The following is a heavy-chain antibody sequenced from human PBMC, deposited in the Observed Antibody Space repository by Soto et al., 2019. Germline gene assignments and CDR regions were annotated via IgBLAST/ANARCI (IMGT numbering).Heavy chain of an antibody. CDR2: ISYDGSNK. V-gene: IGHV3-30-3*01. CDR1: GFTFSSYA. D-gene: IGHD2-15*01. Sequence: LRLSFAASGFTFSSYAMHWVRQAPGKGLEWVAVISYDGSNKYYADSVKGRFTISRDNSKNTLYLQMNSLRAEDTAVYYCARRGESIVVVVAATPNYGMDVWGQGTTVTVSS. J-gene: IGHJ6*02. CDR3: ARRGESIVVVVAATPNYGMDV.